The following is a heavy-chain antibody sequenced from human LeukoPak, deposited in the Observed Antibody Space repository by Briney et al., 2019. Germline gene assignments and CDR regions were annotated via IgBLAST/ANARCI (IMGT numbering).Heavy chain of an antibody. CDR1: GGTFSSYA. D-gene: IGHD2-15*01. Sequence: GASVKVSCKASGGTFSSYAISWVRQAPGQGFEWMGGIIPIFGTANYAQKFQGRVTITADKSTSTAYMELSSLRSEDTAVYYCASDIVVSTGAFDIWGQGTMVTVSS. CDR2: IIPIFGTA. J-gene: IGHJ3*02. V-gene: IGHV1-69*06. CDR3: ASDIVVSTGAFDI.